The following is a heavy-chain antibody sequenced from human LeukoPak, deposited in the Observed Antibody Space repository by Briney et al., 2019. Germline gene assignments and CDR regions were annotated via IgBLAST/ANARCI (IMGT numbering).Heavy chain of an antibody. CDR3: AKDSWSPIVVVPAAIAFDI. D-gene: IGHD2-2*01. V-gene: IGHV3-23*01. J-gene: IGHJ3*02. Sequence: GGSLRLSCAASGFTFSSYAMSWVRQAPGKGLEWVSAISGSGGSTYYADSVKGRFTISRDNSKNTLYLQMNSLRAEDTAVYYCAKDSWSPIVVVPAAIAFDIWGQGTMVTVSS. CDR1: GFTFSSYA. CDR2: ISGSGGST.